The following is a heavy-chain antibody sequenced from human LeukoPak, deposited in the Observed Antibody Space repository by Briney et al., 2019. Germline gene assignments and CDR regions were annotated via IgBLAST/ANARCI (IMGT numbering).Heavy chain of an antibody. V-gene: IGHV5-51*01. CDR1: GYSFTSYW. CDR3: ARRYCSGGSCYSGDSAFDI. D-gene: IGHD2-15*01. J-gene: IGHJ3*02. CDR2: IYPGDSDT. Sequence: GESLKISCKGSGYSFTSYWIGWVRQMPGKGLEWMGIIYPGDSDTRYSPSFQGQVTISADKSISTAYLQWSSLKASDTAMYYCARRYCSGGSCYSGDSAFDIWGQGTMVTVSS.